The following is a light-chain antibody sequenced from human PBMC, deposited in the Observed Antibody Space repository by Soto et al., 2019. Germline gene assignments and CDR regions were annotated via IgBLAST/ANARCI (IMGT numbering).Light chain of an antibody. J-gene: IGKJ4*01. CDR3: QQYNNWPLT. CDR2: AAS. CDR1: QSVSSN. Sequence: GERATLSCRASQSVSSNLAWYQQRPGQAPRLLIYAASTRATGVPARFSGSGSGTEFALTISSLQSEDFAVYYCQQYNNWPLTFGGGTKVDIK. V-gene: IGKV3-15*01.